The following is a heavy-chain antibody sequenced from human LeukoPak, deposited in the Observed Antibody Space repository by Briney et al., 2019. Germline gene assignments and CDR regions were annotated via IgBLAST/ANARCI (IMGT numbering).Heavy chain of an antibody. J-gene: IGHJ3*02. V-gene: IGHV1-2*02. CDR2: INPNSGGT. CDR3: ARDYDSVSDAFDI. Sequence: ASVKVSCKASGYTFTGYYMHWVRQAPGQGLEWMGWINPNSGGTNYAQKFQGRVTMTRDTSISTAYMELSRLRSDDTAVYYCARDYDSVSDAFDIWGQGTMVTVSS. CDR1: GYTFTGYY. D-gene: IGHD3-3*01.